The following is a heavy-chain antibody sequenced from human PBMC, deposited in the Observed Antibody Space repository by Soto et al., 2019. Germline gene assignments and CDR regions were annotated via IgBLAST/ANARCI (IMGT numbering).Heavy chain of an antibody. D-gene: IGHD1-26*01. Sequence: EVQLLESGGDLVQPGGSLRLSCVASGFTFGTYAMSWVRRAPGKGLDWVSAISGNGSDTYLGDSVKGRFSISRDNSKNMLYLQMSSLRGEDTAIYYCARRVGTTGVFDFWGQGTRVIVSS. CDR2: ISGNGSDT. V-gene: IGHV3-23*02. CDR3: ARRVGTTGVFDF. CDR1: GFTFGTYA. J-gene: IGHJ4*02.